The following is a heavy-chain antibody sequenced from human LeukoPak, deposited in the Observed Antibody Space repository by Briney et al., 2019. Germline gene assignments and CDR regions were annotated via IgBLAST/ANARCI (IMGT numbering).Heavy chain of an antibody. J-gene: IGHJ4*02. V-gene: IGHV3-23*01. D-gene: IGHD6-19*01. CDR2: ISGSGGST. CDR3: AKEAVAGTIRRQYYFDY. Sequence: PGGSLRLSRAASGFTFSSYAMSWVRQAPGKGLEWVSAISGSGGSTYYADSVKGRFTISRDNSKNTLYLQMNSLRAEDTAVYYCAKEAVAGTIRRQYYFDYWGQGTLVTVSS. CDR1: GFTFSSYA.